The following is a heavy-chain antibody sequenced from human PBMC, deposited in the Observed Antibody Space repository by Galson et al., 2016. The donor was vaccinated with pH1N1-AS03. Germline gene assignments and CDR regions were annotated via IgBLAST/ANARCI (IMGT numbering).Heavy chain of an antibody. Sequence: PALVKPTQTLTLTCTFSGFSLSTSGVGVGWIHQPPGKALEWLALIYWDDDKRYSPSLKSRLTITKDTSKNQVVLTMTNMDPVDTATYYCAQSDYGDYVDYFDYWGQGTLDTVSS. D-gene: IGHD4-17*01. CDR2: IYWDDDK. CDR3: AQSDYGDYVDYFDY. J-gene: IGHJ4*02. CDR1: GFSLSTSGVG. V-gene: IGHV2-5*02.